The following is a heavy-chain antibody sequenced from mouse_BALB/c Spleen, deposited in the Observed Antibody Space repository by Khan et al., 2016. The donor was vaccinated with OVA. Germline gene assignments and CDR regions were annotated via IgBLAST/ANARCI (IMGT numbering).Heavy chain of an antibody. D-gene: IGHD1-2*01. V-gene: IGHV2-6-7*01. Sequence: QVQLKQSGPGLAAPSQSLSITRSVSGFSLNDFRVNWVRQPTGEGLEWLGMIWGDGSTDYNSALKSRLSISKDKSKSQVFLKMNSLQTDDTARYYCARELRLGGFAYWGQGTLVTVSA. CDR1: GFSLNDFR. CDR3: ARELRLGGFAY. J-gene: IGHJ3*01. CDR2: IWGDGST.